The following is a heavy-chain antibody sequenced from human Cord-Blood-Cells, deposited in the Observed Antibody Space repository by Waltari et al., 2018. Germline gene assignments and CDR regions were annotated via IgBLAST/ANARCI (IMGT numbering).Heavy chain of an antibody. J-gene: IGHJ4*02. V-gene: IGHV4-59*01. CDR2: IYYSGST. CDR3: ARSGRNYDYIWGSYRYYFDY. D-gene: IGHD3-16*02. Sequence: QVQLQESGPGLVKPSETLSLTCTVSGGSISSYYWSWIRQPPGKGLEWIGYIYYSGSTNYNPSLKSRVTISVDTSKNQFSLKLSSVTAADTAVYYCARSGRNYDYIWGSYRYYFDYWGQGTLVTVSS. CDR1: GGSISSYY.